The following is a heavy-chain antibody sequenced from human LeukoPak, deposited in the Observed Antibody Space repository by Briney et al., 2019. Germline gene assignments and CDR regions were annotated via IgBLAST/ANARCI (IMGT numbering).Heavy chain of an antibody. CDR1: GFTFSSYA. V-gene: IGHV3-23*01. J-gene: IGHJ4*02. D-gene: IGHD1-1*01. Sequence: GKSLRLSCAASGFTFSSYAISGVRQAPWKGLDWVSAISGSGATTYYADSVKGRFSIYRDNSRNTLYLQMNSLRAEDTAIYYCTKDRNWRDFDYWGQGTLVTVSS. CDR3: TKDRNWRDFDY. CDR2: ISGSGATT.